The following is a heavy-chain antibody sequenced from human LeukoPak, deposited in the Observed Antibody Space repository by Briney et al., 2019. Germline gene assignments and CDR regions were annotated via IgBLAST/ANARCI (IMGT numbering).Heavy chain of an antibody. D-gene: IGHD1-26*01. CDR3: ARDGVGATSIDY. CDR1: GYTFTSFD. J-gene: IGHJ4*02. V-gene: IGHV1-18*01. Sequence: ASVKVSCKASGYTFTSFDINWVRQATGQGLEWMGWMNPNSGNTNYAQKLQGRVTMTTDTSTSTAYMELRSLRSDDTAVYYCARDGVGATSIDYWGQGTLVTVSS. CDR2: MNPNSGNT.